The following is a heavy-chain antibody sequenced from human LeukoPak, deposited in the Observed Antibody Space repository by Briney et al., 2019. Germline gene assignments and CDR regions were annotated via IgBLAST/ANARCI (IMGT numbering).Heavy chain of an antibody. CDR1: GFTFTNYA. J-gene: IGHJ4*02. CDR3: TKGASLYCGGDCYSEGGGEPDPYYFDY. D-gene: IGHD2-21*02. Sequence: GGSLRHSCSASGFTFTNYAMNWVRQAPGKGLEWVSTSGSGGSPFYADSVTGRFTISRDNSRNTLYLQINSLRVEDTAVYYCTKGASLYCGGDCYSEGGGEPDPYYFDYWGQGTLVTVSS. V-gene: IGHV3-23*01. CDR2: SGSGGSP.